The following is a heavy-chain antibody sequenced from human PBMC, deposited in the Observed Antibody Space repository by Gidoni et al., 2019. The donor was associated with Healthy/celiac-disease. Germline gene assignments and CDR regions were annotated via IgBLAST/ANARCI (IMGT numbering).Heavy chain of an antibody. CDR1: GQTLTELS. CDR3: ATGGNLAYYGSCLDY. J-gene: IGHJ4*02. CDR2: FDPEDGET. Sequence: QVQRVESGAEVKKPGASVKVSCKVSGQTLTELSMHWVRQAPGKGLEWMGGFDPEDGETIYAHQFQGRVTMTEDTSTDTAYMELSSLRSEDTAVYYCATGGNLAYYGSCLDYWGQGTLVTVSS. V-gene: IGHV1-24*01. D-gene: IGHD3-10*01.